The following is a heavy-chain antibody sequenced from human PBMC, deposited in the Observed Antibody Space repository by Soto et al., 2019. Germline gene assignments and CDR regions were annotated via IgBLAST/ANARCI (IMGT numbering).Heavy chain of an antibody. J-gene: IGHJ6*03. D-gene: IGHD2-2*01. CDR1: GFTFSSYW. CDR2: IKQDGSEK. V-gene: IGHV3-7*01. CDR3: XRGDQLLIGYYYYYMDV. Sequence: GGSLRLSCAASGFTFSSYWMSWVRQAPGKGLEWVANIKQDGSEKYYVDSVKGRFTISRDNAKNSLYLQMNSLRAEDTAVYXCXRGDQLLIGYYYYYMDVWGKGTTVTVSS.